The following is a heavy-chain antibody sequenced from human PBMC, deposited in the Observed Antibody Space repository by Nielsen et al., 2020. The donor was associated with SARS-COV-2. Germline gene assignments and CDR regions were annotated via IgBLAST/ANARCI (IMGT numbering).Heavy chain of an antibody. D-gene: IGHD6-13*01. J-gene: IGHJ6*02. CDR3: ARDPIAAAGTTGYYGMDV. Sequence: WVRQAPGQGLEWMGWINPNSGGTNYAQKFQGRVTITADKSTSTAYMELSSLRSEDTAVYYCARDPIAAAGTTGYYGMDVWGQGTTVTVSS. CDR2: INPNSGGT. V-gene: IGHV1-69*04.